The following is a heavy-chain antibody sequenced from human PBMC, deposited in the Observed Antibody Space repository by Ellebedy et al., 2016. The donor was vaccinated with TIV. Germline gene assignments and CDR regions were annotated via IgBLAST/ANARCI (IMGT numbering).Heavy chain of an antibody. CDR1: GFTFNNYA. V-gene: IGHV3-23*01. D-gene: IGHD4-23*01. J-gene: IGHJ4*02. CDR3: AKKGDNSPNHNKSLFDY. CDR2: TLSGSGDST. Sequence: PGGSLRPSCPPSGFTFNNYAMAWVRQAPGKGLEWVSTTLSGSGDSTYYADSVKGRFTISRDNSKNTLYLQMNSLRAEDTAIYYCAKKGDNSPNHNKSLFDYWGQGTLVTVSS.